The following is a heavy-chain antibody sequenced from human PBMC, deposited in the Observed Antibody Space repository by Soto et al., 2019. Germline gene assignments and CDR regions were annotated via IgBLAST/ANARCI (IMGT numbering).Heavy chain of an antibody. Sequence: SETLSLTCSVSGGSIGSSSYFWGWIRQPPGKELEWIGNIYHTGSTNYNPSLKSRVTISVDTSKNQFSLKLSSVTAADTAVYYCGYNSGWGSDYYYYYMDVWGKGTTVTVSS. CDR2: IYHTGST. D-gene: IGHD6-19*01. CDR1: GGSIGSSSYF. V-gene: IGHV4-39*01. J-gene: IGHJ6*03. CDR3: GYNSGWGSDYYYYYMDV.